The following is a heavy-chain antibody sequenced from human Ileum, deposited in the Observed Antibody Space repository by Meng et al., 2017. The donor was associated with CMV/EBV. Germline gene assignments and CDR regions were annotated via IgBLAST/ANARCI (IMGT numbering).Heavy chain of an antibody. V-gene: IGHV3-30-3*01. CDR3: ARDSCSSSGCSKQFDY. Sequence: GESLKISCAASGFTFSSYALHWVRQAPGKGLEWVAVISYDGGNKYYADSVKGRFTISRDNSKNTLYLQMNSLRTADTAVYYCARDSCSSSGCSKQFDYWGQGTLVTVSS. CDR2: ISYDGGNK. CDR1: GFTFSSYA. J-gene: IGHJ4*02. D-gene: IGHD2-2*01.